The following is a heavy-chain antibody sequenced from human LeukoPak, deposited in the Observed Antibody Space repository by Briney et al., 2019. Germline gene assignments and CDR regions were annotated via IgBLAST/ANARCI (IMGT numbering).Heavy chain of an antibody. J-gene: IGHJ4*02. D-gene: IGHD3-3*01. V-gene: IGHV4-59*01. CDR2: IYYSGST. Sequence: SETLSLTCTVSGGSISSYYWSRIRQPPGKGLEWIGYIYYSGSTNYNPSLKSRVTISVDTSKNQFSLKLSSVTAADTAVYYCARVHIWSGYYGAFDYWGQGTLVTVSS. CDR3: ARVHIWSGYYGAFDY. CDR1: GGSISSYY.